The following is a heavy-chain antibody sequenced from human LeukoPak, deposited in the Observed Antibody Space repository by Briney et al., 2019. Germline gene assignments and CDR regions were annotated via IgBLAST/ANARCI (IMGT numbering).Heavy chain of an antibody. J-gene: IGHJ6*03. D-gene: IGHD5-12*01. CDR1: GFTFSSYW. CDR2: ISSSSSYI. V-gene: IGHV3-21*01. CDR3: ARDPESGYDIYMDV. Sequence: GGSLRLSCAASGFTFSSYWMSWVRQAPGKGLEWVSSISSSSSYIYYADSEKGRFTISRDNAKNSLYQQMNSLRAEDTDVYYCARDPESGYDIYMDVWGKGTTVTVS.